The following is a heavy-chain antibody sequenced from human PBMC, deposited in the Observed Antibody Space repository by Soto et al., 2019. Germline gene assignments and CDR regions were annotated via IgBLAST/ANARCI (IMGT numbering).Heavy chain of an antibody. CDR3: ARDGARIDSSGKFDY. Sequence: QVQLVESGGGVVQPGRSLRLSCVASGFKFTDCGLNWVRQTPGKGLEWVAISWFDGSIAYYAESVKGRFTISRDDSRNTVYLHMNSLRGEDTAMYYCARDGARIDSSGKFDYWGQGTQVTVSS. CDR2: SWFDGSIA. CDR1: GFKFTDCG. D-gene: IGHD3-22*01. J-gene: IGHJ4*02. V-gene: IGHV3-33*01.